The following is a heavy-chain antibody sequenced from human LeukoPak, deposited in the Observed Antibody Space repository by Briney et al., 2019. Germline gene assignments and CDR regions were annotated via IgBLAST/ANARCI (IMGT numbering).Heavy chain of an antibody. J-gene: IGHJ4*02. CDR3: AKQGFGC. Sequence: AGGSLRLSCTASGFTLSSYAMSWVRQTPREGLEWVSTISGSADNTNYAEAVKGRFTISRDNSKNTMYLQMNSLRAEDTAVYYCAKQGFGCWGQGTLDTVSS. CDR2: ISGSADNT. CDR1: GFTLSSYA. V-gene: IGHV3-23*01.